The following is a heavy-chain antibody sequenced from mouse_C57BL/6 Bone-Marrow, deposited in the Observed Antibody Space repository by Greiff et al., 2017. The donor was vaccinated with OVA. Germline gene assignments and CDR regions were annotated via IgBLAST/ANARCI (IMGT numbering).Heavy chain of an antibody. D-gene: IGHD1-1*01. V-gene: IGHV1-55*01. CDR2: IYPGSGST. J-gene: IGHJ4*01. Sequence: QVQLKQPGAELVKPGASVKMSCKASGYTFTSYWLTWVKQRPGQGLEWIGDIYPGSGSTNYNEKFKSKATLTVDTSSSTAYMQLSSLTSEDSAVYYCATYGSRGYYAMDYWGQGTSVTVSS. CDR1: GYTFTSYW. CDR3: ATYGSRGYYAMDY.